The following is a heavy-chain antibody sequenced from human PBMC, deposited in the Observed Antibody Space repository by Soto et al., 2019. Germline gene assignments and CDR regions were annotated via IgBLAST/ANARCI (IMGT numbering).Heavy chain of an antibody. D-gene: IGHD3-10*01. CDR1: RFTFSSYS. J-gene: IGHJ4*02. CDR2: ISSSSSTI. CDR3: ARDGHPYRPTSCWFGK. V-gene: IGHV3-48*04. Sequence: SLRLACAGSRFTFSSYSMNWVRQAPGKGLEWVSYISSSSSTIYYADSVKGRFTISRDNAKNSLHLQMNSLRVEDTAVYYCARDGHPYRPTSCWFGKWGQGTLV.